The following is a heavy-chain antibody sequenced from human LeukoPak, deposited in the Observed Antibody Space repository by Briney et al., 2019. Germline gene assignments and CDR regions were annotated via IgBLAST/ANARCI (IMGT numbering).Heavy chain of an antibody. V-gene: IGHV1-2*02. Sequence: ASVKVSCKASGYTFTGYYMHWVRQAPGQGLEWMGWINPNSGGTNYAQKFQGRVTMTRDTSISTAYMDLSRLRSDDTAVYYCARDSRGYSGYDPADYWGQGTLVTVSS. D-gene: IGHD5-12*01. CDR1: GYTFTGYY. CDR2: INPNSGGT. CDR3: ARDSRGYSGYDPADY. J-gene: IGHJ4*02.